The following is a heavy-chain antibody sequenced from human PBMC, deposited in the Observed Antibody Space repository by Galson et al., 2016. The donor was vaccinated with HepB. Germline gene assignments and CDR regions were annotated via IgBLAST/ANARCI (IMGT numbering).Heavy chain of an antibody. J-gene: IGHJ4*02. D-gene: IGHD6-13*01. CDR3: ARAAGGTRGDY. CDR1: GFTFSDYW. V-gene: IGHV3-7*04. Sequence: SLRLSCAASGFTFSDYWMTWVRQAPGKGLEWVANIKEDGSEKNYVDSVKGRFTISRDNAKNSLSLQMNSLRVEDTAVYYCARAAGGTRGDYWGQGTLVTVSS. CDR2: IKEDGSEK.